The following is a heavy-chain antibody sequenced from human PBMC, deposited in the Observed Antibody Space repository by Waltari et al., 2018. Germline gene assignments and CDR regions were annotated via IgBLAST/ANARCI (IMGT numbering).Heavy chain of an antibody. Sequence: EVQLVESGGGLVKHGGCLRLSCAASGFTFSSYSMNWVRQAPGKGLQWVASIGGNDGSIYYADSIKGRFTVSRDNARSSLFLQMNSLRADDTALYFCAREAPNYYYYMDVWGKGTTVTVSS. CDR1: GFTFSSYS. J-gene: IGHJ6*03. CDR2: IGGNDGSI. CDR3: AREAPNYYYYMDV. V-gene: IGHV3-21*01.